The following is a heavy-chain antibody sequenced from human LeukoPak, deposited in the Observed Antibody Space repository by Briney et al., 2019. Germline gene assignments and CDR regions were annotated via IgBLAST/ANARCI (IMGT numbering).Heavy chain of an antibody. J-gene: IGHJ4*02. V-gene: IGHV2-5*01. CDR1: GFSLSTSGVG. CDR2: IYWNDDK. Sequence: SGPTLVKPTQTLTLTCTFSGFSLSTSGVGVGWIRQPPGKALEWLALIYWNDDKRYSPSLKSRLTITKDTSKNQVVLTMTNMDPVDTATYYCQTYGSGSPSHYWGQGTLVTVSS. D-gene: IGHD3-10*01. CDR3: QTYGSGSPSHY.